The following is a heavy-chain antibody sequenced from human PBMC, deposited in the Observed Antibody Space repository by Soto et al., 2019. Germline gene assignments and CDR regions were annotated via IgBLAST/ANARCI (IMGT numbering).Heavy chain of an antibody. Sequence: ASVKVSCKASGYTFTSYAMHWVRQAPGQRLEWMGWINAGNGNTKYSQKFQGRVTITRDTSASTAYMELSSLRSEDTAVYYCARCITGTTRVNAFDIWGQGTMVTVSS. V-gene: IGHV1-3*01. CDR1: GYTFTSYA. CDR3: ARCITGTTRVNAFDI. D-gene: IGHD1-20*01. J-gene: IGHJ3*02. CDR2: INAGNGNT.